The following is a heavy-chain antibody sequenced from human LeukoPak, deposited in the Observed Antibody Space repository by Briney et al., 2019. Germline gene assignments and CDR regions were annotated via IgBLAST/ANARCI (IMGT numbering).Heavy chain of an antibody. Sequence: PSETLSLTCTVSGGSISSSSYYWVWIRQPPGKGLEWIGYIYYSGSTNYNPSLKSRVTISVDTSKNQFSLKLSSVTAADTAVYYCASLCRSAPGSDPHNYYDSSGYFYYFDYWGQGTLVTVSS. V-gene: IGHV4-61*05. D-gene: IGHD3-22*01. CDR1: GGSISSSSYY. CDR2: IYYSGST. J-gene: IGHJ4*02. CDR3: ASLCRSAPGSDPHNYYDSSGYFYYFDY.